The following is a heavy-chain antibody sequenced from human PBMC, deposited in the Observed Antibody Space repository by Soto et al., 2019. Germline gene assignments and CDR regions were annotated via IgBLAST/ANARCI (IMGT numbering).Heavy chain of an antibody. Sequence: ASVKVSCKASGYTFTSYYMHWVRQAPGQGLEWMGIINPSGGSTSYAQKFQGRVTMTRDTSTSTVYMELSSLRSEDTAVYYCARPGAEWDSQGLKLHYYYYGMDVWGQGTTVTVSS. D-gene: IGHD1-26*01. V-gene: IGHV1-46*01. CDR2: INPSGGST. J-gene: IGHJ6*02. CDR1: GYTFTSYY. CDR3: ARPGAEWDSQGLKLHYYYYGMDV.